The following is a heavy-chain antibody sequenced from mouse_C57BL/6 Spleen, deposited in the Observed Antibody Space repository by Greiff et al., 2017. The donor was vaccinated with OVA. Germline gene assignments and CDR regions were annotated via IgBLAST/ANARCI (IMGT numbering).Heavy chain of an antibody. CDR1: GYTFTSYW. V-gene: IGHV1-64*01. D-gene: IGHD2-3*01. CDR2: IHPNSGST. J-gene: IGHJ3*01. Sequence: VQLQQPGAELVKPGASVKLSCKASGYTFTSYWMHWVKQRPGQGLEWIGMIHPNSGSTNYNEKFKSKATLTVDKSSSTAYMQLSSLTSEDSAVYYCARPGDGYPIFAYWGQGTLVTVSA. CDR3: ARPGDGYPIFAY.